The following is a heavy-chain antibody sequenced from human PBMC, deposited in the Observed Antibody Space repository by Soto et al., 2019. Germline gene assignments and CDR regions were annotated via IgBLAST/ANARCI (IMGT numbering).Heavy chain of an antibody. Sequence: EVQLLESGGGLVQPGGSLRLSCTASGFTFSSYGMSWVRQAPGKGLEWVSAISSSGGSAYYADSVKGRFTISRDNSKNTLYLQMNSLRAEDTAVYYCARGATSPSYWGQGTLVTVSS. V-gene: IGHV3-23*01. CDR2: ISSSGGSA. J-gene: IGHJ4*02. CDR3: ARGATSPSY. CDR1: GFTFSSYG.